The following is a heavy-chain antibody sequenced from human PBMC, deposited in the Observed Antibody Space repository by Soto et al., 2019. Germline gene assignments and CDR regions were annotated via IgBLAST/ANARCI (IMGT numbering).Heavy chain of an antibody. J-gene: IGHJ6*02. V-gene: IGHV3-23*01. CDR3: AKPLYSSSSGYYYGMDV. CDR1: GFTFSSYA. Sequence: LRLSCAASGFTFSSYAMSWVRQAPGKGLEWVSAISGSGGSTYYADSVKGRFTISRDNSKNTLYLQMNSLRAEDTAVYYCAKPLYSSSSGYYYGMDVWGQGTTVTVSS. CDR2: ISGSGGST. D-gene: IGHD6-6*01.